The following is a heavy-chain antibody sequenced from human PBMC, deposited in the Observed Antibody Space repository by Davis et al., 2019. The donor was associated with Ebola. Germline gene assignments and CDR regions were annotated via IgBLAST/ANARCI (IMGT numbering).Heavy chain of an antibody. Sequence: MPGGSLRLSCAVSGGSISSSNWWSWVRQPPGKGLEWIGEIYHSGSTYYNPSLKSRVTISVDTSKNQFSLKLSSVTAADTAVYYCARRGVYGDYRYYFDYWGQGTLVTVSS. V-gene: IGHV4-4*02. J-gene: IGHJ4*02. CDR3: ARRGVYGDYRYYFDY. CDR2: IYHSGST. D-gene: IGHD4-17*01. CDR1: GGSISSSNW.